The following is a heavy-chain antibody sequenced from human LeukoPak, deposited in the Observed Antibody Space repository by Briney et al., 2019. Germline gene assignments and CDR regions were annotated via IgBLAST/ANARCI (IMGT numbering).Heavy chain of an antibody. Sequence: GGSLRLSCAASGFTFTSDVMHWVRQAPGKGLEWVAVTSFDGSNKYYADSVKGRFTISGDSSKNTLFLQMNSLRVEDTAVYYCAKCGYVGYDLFYFDYWGQGTLVTVSS. CDR3: AKCGYVGYDLFYFDY. V-gene: IGHV3-30*18. CDR2: TSFDGSNK. J-gene: IGHJ4*02. CDR1: GFTFTSDV. D-gene: IGHD5-12*01.